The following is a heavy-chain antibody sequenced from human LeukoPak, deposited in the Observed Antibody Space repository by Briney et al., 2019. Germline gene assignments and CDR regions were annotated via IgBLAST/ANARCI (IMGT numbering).Heavy chain of an antibody. CDR3: ARGCSSTSCARHFYYYYGMDV. CDR2: ISGSGDNT. D-gene: IGHD2-2*01. J-gene: IGHJ6*02. V-gene: IGHV3-23*01. Sequence: QAGGSLRLSCAASGFTFSSSVMSWVRQAPGKGLEWVSGISGSGDNTYYADSVKGRFTISRDNAKNSLYLQMNSLRAEDTAVYYCARGCSSTSCARHFYYYYGMDVWGQGTTVTVSS. CDR1: GFTFSSSV.